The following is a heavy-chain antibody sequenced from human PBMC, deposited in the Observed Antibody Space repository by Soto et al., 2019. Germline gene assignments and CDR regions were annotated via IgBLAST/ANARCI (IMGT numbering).Heavy chain of an antibody. CDR2: ISISSSTI. CDR1: GFTFSTYS. CDR3: AREGDSSGWYNWFDP. D-gene: IGHD3-22*01. Sequence: EVQLVESGGGLVQPGGSLRLSCAASGFTFSTYSMNWVRQAPGKGLEWVSYISISSSTIYYADSVKGRFTISGDNAKNSLYLQMNSLRAEDTDVYYCAREGDSSGWYNWFDPWGQGTLVTVSS. J-gene: IGHJ5*02. V-gene: IGHV3-48*01.